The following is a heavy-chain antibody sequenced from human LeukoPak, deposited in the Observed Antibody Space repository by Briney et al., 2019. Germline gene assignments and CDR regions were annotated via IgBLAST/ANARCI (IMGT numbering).Heavy chain of an antibody. Sequence: SETLSLTCAVSGGSISSGGYSWSWIRQPPGKGLEWIGYIYYSGSTYYNPSLKSRVTISVDTSKNQFSLKLSSVTAADTAVYYCARVYCSGGSCYPIIGYFDYWGQGTLVTVSS. V-gene: IGHV4-30-4*07. CDR1: GGSISSGGYS. J-gene: IGHJ4*02. D-gene: IGHD2-15*01. CDR2: IYYSGST. CDR3: ARVYCSGGSCYPIIGYFDY.